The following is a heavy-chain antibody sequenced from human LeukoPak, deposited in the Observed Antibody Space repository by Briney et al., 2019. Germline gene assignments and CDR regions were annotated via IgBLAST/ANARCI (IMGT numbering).Heavy chain of an antibody. CDR2: ISYDGSNK. J-gene: IGHJ4*02. CDR1: GFTFSSYG. CDR3: AKVATGGSGSPDY. Sequence: GRSLRLSCAASGFTFSSYGMHWLRQAPGKGLEWVAVISYDGSNKYYADSVKGRFTISRDNSKNTLYLQMNSLRAEDTAVYYCAKVATGGSGSPDYWGQGTLVTVSS. V-gene: IGHV3-30*18. D-gene: IGHD3-10*01.